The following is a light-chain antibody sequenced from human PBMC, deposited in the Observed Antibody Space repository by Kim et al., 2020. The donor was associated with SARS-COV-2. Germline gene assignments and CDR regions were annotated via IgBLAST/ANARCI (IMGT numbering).Light chain of an antibody. V-gene: IGLV3-21*04. CDR1: NIGSKS. CDR2: YDT. CDR3: QVWDSNSDHPI. J-gene: IGLJ7*01. Sequence: SYELTQPPSESVAPGETARIPCGGNNIGSKSVHWYQQKPGHAPILIIYYDTDRPSEIPERFSGSNSANTATLTISRVEAGDEADYFCQVWDSNSDHPIFGGGTQLTVL.